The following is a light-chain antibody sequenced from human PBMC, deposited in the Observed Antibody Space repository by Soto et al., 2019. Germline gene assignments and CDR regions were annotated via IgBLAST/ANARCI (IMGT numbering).Light chain of an antibody. Sequence: EIELTQSPGTLSVSPGERATLSCRASQVVVTAYIHWYQHKPGQAPRLLISGASTRASGIPDRFSGSGVGTDFTLTIYRLEPEDCAVYYCLLFRGSPTFGPGCRVNI. CDR1: QVVVTAY. V-gene: IGKV3-20*01. CDR2: GAS. J-gene: IGKJ3*01. CDR3: LLFRGSPT.